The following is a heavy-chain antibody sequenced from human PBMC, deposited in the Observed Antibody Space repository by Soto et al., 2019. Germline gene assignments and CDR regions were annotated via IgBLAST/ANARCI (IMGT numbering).Heavy chain of an antibody. Sequence: EVQLVESGGGLVKPGGSPRLSCAASGFTFSDYSMLWVRQAPGKGLEWLSFIANGDNHIFYSDLVKGRFIISRDNAKNSVYLQLNSLRADDTAVYYCARENGHCSNNACNRGAFDIWGQGTMVTVSS. J-gene: IGHJ3*02. CDR2: IANGDNHI. CDR1: GFTFSDYS. V-gene: IGHV3-21*02. CDR3: ARENGHCSNNACNRGAFDI. D-gene: IGHD2-8*01.